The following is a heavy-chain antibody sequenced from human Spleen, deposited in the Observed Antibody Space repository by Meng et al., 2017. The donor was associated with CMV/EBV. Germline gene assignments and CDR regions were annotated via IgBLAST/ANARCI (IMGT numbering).Heavy chain of an antibody. V-gene: IGHV4-4*02. CDR1: GDSLMSGNW. Sequence: LTCAVSGDSLMSGNWWSGVRQPPGRGLEWFGEILHSGTTTYNPSLKSRVTISLDESKNEFSLKLTSVTAADTAVYYCARNGHYSLDYWSLGTLVTVSS. D-gene: IGHD3-22*01. CDR3: ARNGHYSLDY. J-gene: IGHJ4*02. CDR2: ILHSGTT.